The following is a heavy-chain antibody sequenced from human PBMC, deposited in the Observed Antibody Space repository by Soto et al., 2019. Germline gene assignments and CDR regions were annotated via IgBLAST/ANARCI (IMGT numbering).Heavy chain of an antibody. D-gene: IGHD1-26*01. CDR3: AKEGGGGSYYDY. CDR1: GYTFTSSG. V-gene: IGHV1-18*01. Sequence: ASVKVSCKASGYTFTSSGMSWVRQAPGQGLEWMGWISAHTGSSEYAQRFQGRVTMTTDRSTSTAYMELRSLRSDDTAVYYCAKEGGGGSYYDYWGQGTLVTVSS. CDR2: ISAHTGSS. J-gene: IGHJ4*02.